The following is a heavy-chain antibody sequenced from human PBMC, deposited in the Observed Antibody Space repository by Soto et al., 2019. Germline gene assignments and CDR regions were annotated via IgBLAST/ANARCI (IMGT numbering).Heavy chain of an antibody. CDR1: GFTFSNYW. D-gene: IGHD3-9*01. CDR3: ARPRTSDWAYDI. CDR2: IKTDGSDT. Sequence: EVQLVESGGGLVQPGGSLRLSCAASGFTFSNYWMHWVRQSPGKGLVWVSRIKTDGSDTHYADSVTGRFTIFRDNAKNTLYLQMNSLRDEDTAVYYCARPRTSDWAYDIWGQGTMVIVSS. J-gene: IGHJ3*02. V-gene: IGHV3-74*01.